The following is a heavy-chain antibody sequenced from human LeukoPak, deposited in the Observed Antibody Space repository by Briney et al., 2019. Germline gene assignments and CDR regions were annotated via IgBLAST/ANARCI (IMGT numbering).Heavy chain of an antibody. CDR2: FNSDGSST. J-gene: IGHJ4*02. V-gene: IGHV3-74*01. CDR1: GFTFSTYW. Sequence: SGGSLRLSCAASGFTFSTYWMHWVRQAPGKGLVWVSRFNSDGSSTYYADSVKGRFTISRDNAKNTLYLQMNSLRAEDTAVYYCARVRDVYNHVFENWGQGTLVTVS. CDR3: ARVRDVYNHVFEN. D-gene: IGHD5-24*01.